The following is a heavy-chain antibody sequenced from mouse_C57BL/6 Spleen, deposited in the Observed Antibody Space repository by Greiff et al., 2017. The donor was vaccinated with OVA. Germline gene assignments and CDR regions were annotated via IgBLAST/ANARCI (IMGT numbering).Heavy chain of an antibody. Sequence: QVQLQQSGAELVRPGASVTLSCKASGYTFTDYEMHWVKQTPVHGLEWIGAIDPETGGTAYNQKFKGKAILTADKSSSTAYMELRSLTSEDSAVYYCTRDYYSNPGYFDVWGTGTTVTVSA. CDR3: TRDYYSNPGYFDV. J-gene: IGHJ1*03. V-gene: IGHV1-15*01. CDR2: IDPETGGT. D-gene: IGHD2-5*01. CDR1: GYTFTDYE.